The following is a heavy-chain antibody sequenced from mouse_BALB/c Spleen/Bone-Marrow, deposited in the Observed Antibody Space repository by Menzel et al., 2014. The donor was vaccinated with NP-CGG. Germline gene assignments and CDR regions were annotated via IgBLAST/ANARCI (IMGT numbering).Heavy chain of an antibody. D-gene: IGHD2-3*01. CDR2: IDPSDSET. V-gene: IGHV1-69*02. Sequence: QVQLQQSGAELVKPGAPVKLSCKASGYTFTSYWMNWVKQRPGRGLEWIGRIDPSDSETHYNQKFKDKAKLTVDKSSSKAYSQPSSLTSEDSAVYYCARSHGYYPYWYFDVWGAGTTVTVSS. CDR1: GYTFTSYW. CDR3: ARSHGYYPYWYFDV. J-gene: IGHJ1*01.